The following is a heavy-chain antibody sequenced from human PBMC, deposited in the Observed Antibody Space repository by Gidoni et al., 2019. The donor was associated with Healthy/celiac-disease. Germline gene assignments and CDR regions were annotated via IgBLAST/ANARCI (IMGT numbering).Heavy chain of an antibody. J-gene: IGHJ4*02. CDR2: ISYDGSNK. CDR1: GFPFSSYG. V-gene: IGHV3-30*18. CDR3: AKELSSYYYGSGSYSVDY. Sequence: QVQLVESGGGVVQPGRSLRLSCAASGFPFSSYGMHWVRQAPGKGLEWVAVISYDGSNKYYADSVKGRFTISRDNSKNTLYLQMNSLRAEDTAVYYCAKELSSYYYGSGSYSVDYWGQGTLVTVSS. D-gene: IGHD3-10*01.